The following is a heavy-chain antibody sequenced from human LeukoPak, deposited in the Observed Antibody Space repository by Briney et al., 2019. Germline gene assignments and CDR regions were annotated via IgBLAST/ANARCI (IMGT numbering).Heavy chain of an antibody. CDR1: GSSFTSYW. D-gene: IGHD6-13*01. J-gene: IGHJ4*02. Sequence: GASLQISCKGSGSSFTSYWIGWVRQLPGKGLEWMGIIYPGDSDTRYSPSFQGQVTISADKSISTAYLQWSSLKASDTAMYYCARTRIAAAGYDYWGQGTLVTVSS. V-gene: IGHV5-51*01. CDR2: IYPGDSDT. CDR3: ARTRIAAAGYDY.